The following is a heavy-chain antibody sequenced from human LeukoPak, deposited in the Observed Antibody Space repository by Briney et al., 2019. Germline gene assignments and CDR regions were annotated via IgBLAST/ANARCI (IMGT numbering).Heavy chain of an antibody. Sequence: PSETLSLTCTVSGGSTISHYWSWIRQPPGKGLEWIGFIQNTGSTNYNPSLNSRVTKSLDTSKNQFSLRLSSATAADTAVYYCARPSGSYFDYWGQGTLVTVSS. CDR2: IQNTGST. V-gene: IGHV4-59*11. CDR1: GGSTISHY. CDR3: ARPSGSYFDY. D-gene: IGHD1-26*01. J-gene: IGHJ4*02.